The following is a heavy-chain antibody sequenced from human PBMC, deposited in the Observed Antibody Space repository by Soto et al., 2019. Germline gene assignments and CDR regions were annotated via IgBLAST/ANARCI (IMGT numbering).Heavy chain of an antibody. CDR2: MNPGSGKT. V-gene: IGHV1-8*02. CDR3: ARMASFGPLNWSEP. CDR1: GYTFINYD. D-gene: IGHD3-16*01. J-gene: IGHJ5*02. Sequence: ASVNVSCKASGYTFINYDISWVRQATGQGLEWMGWMNPGSGKTGYANKFQGRVTMTRDASTSTANLELSSLTSEDTAVYYCARMASFGPLNWSEPWGQETLVNTSS.